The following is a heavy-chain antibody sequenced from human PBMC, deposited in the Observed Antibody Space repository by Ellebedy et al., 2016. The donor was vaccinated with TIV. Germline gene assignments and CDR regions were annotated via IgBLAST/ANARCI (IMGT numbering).Heavy chain of an antibody. CDR2: IYTGTDT. Sequence: GGSLRLSCAASGFIVSTSFMSWVRQAPGKGLEWVSVIYTGTDTYYADSVKGRFTISRDDYKNTLYLQMSNLRAEDTAVYYCTRDLPMTAGYGMDVWGQGTTVTVSS. D-gene: IGHD2-21*02. CDR1: GFIVSTSF. V-gene: IGHV3-53*01. CDR3: TRDLPMTAGYGMDV. J-gene: IGHJ6*02.